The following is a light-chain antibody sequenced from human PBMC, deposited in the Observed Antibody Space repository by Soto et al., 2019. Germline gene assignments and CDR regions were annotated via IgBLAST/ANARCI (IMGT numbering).Light chain of an antibody. J-gene: IGKJ1*01. CDR3: QHYNSYSEA. CDR1: QSISSW. V-gene: IGKV1-5*03. CDR2: KAS. Sequence: DIQMTQSPSFVSASVGDRVAITCRASQSISSWLAWYQQKPGKAPKLLIYKASTLKSGVPSRFSGSGSGTEITLTISSLQPDDFATYYCQHYNSYSEAFGQGTKVDI.